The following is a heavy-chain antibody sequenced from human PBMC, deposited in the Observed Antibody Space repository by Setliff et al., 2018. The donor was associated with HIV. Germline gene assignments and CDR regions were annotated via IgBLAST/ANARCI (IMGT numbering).Heavy chain of an antibody. CDR1: GFTFSSYS. V-gene: IGHV3-48*01. D-gene: IGHD1-26*01. CDR2: ISSSSSTI. Sequence: GGSLRLSCAASGFTFSSYSMNWVRQAPGKGLEWVSYISSSSSTIYYADSVKGRFTISRDNAKNSLYLQMNSLRADDTAVYYCAKGPWELTEVYFDSWGQGTLVTVSS. J-gene: IGHJ4*02. CDR3: AKGPWELTEVYFDS.